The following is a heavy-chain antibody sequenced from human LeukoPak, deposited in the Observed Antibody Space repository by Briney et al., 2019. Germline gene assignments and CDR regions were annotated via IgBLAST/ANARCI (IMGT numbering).Heavy chain of an antibody. Sequence: GGSLRLSCAASGFTFSNYGMSRVRQAPGKGLEWVSVISGSGGSTYYADSVKGRFTISRDNSKNTLYLQMNSLRAEDTAVYYCAKDGGDSGWYPEDYWGQGTLVTVSS. CDR3: AKDGGDSGWYPEDY. J-gene: IGHJ4*02. CDR2: ISGSGGST. CDR1: GFTFSNYG. V-gene: IGHV3-23*01. D-gene: IGHD6-19*01.